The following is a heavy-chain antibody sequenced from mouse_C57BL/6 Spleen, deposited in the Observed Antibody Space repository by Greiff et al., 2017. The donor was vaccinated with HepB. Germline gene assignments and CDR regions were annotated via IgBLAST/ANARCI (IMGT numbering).Heavy chain of an antibody. J-gene: IGHJ2*01. CDR3: TGDDGYLFDD. CDR1: GYTFTSYW. Sequence: EVQLQQSGTVLARPGASVKMSCKTSGYTFTSYWMHWVKQRPGQGLEWIGAIYPGNSDTSYNQKFKGKAKLTAVTSASTAYLELSSLTNEDSAVYYCTGDDGYLFDDWGQGTTLTVSS. CDR2: IYPGNSDT. D-gene: IGHD2-3*01. V-gene: IGHV1-5*01.